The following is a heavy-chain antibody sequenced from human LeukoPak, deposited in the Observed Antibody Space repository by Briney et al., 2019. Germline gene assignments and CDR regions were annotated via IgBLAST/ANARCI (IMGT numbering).Heavy chain of an antibody. J-gene: IGHJ4*02. V-gene: IGHV3-30-3*01. CDR1: GLIFSSYA. CDR2: ISYDGSNK. CDR3: SRTSSRYGGYTDLFDY. Sequence: GGSLRLSCAASGLIFSSYAMHWVRQASGEGLEWVAVISYDGSNKYYADSVKGRFTISRDNSKNTLYLQMNSLRGEDTAVYYCSRTSSRYGGYTDLFDYWGQGTLVTVSS. D-gene: IGHD4-17*01.